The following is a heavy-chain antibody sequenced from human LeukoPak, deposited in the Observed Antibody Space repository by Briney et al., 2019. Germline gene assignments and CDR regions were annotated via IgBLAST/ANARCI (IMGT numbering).Heavy chain of an antibody. D-gene: IGHD2-21*02. J-gene: IGHJ6*03. V-gene: IGHV1-46*01. CDR1: GYTFTSYY. CDR2: INPSGGST. CDR3: ARSVTASPYYYYYMDV. Sequence: ASVKVSCKASGYTFTSYYMHWVRQAPGQGLEWMGIINPSGGSTSYAQKFQGRVTITADKSTSTAYMELSSLRSEDTAVYYCARSVTASPYYYYYMDVWGKGTTVTVSS.